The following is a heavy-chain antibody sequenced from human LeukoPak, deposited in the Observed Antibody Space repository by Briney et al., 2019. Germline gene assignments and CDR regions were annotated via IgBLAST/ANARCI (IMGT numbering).Heavy chain of an antibody. V-gene: IGHV3-21*01. CDR3: AREPSSGWFDY. Sequence: GGSLRLSCAASGFTFSSYSMNWVRQAPGKGLEWVSSISSSSSYIYYADSVKGRFTISRDNAKNPLYLQMNSLRAEDTAVYYCAREPSSGWFDYWGQGTLVTVSS. CDR2: ISSSSSYI. D-gene: IGHD6-19*01. CDR1: GFTFSSYS. J-gene: IGHJ4*02.